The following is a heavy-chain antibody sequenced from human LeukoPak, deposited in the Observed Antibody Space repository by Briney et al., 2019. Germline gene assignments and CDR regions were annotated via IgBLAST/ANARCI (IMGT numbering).Heavy chain of an antibody. D-gene: IGHD5-24*01. V-gene: IGHV3-43*01. CDR1: GFTFDDYT. Sequence: GGSLRLSCAASGFTFDDYTMHWVRQAPGKGLEGVSLISWDGGSTYYADSVKGRFTISRDNSKNSLYLQMNSLRTEDTALYYCAKDHNPRGGGDGYNWVFDYWGQGTLVTVSS. CDR3: AKDHNPRGGGDGYNWVFDY. J-gene: IGHJ4*02. CDR2: ISWDGGST.